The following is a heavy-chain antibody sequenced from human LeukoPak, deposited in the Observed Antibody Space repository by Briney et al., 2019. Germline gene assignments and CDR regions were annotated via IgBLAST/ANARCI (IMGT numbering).Heavy chain of an antibody. CDR3: AATSGEKYSSSWYYNWFDP. V-gene: IGHV1-69*04. D-gene: IGHD6-13*01. Sequence: SVKVSCKASGGTFSSYAISWVRQAPGQGLEWMGRIIPILGIANYAQKFQGRVTITADKSTSTAYMELSSLRSEDTAVYYCAATSGEKYSSSWYYNWFDPWGQGTLVTVSS. CDR2: IIPILGIA. J-gene: IGHJ5*02. CDR1: GGTFSSYA.